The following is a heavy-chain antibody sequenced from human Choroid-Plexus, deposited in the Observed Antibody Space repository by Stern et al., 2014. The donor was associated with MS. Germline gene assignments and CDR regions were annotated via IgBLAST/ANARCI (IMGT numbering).Heavy chain of an antibody. V-gene: IGHV3-30*18. CDR1: GFTFGSCA. CDR3: AKDRQYLTYFFDH. CDR2: VSYDGSNK. D-gene: IGHD2/OR15-2a*01. J-gene: IGHJ5*02. Sequence: VQLVESGGGVVQPGRPLRLSCVASGFTFGSCAMHWVRQAPGKGLEWVAGVSYDGSNKYDADSVKGRFTISRDNSQNTPYMQMSSLRPEDTAVYYCAKDRQYLTYFFDHWGQGSLVTVSS.